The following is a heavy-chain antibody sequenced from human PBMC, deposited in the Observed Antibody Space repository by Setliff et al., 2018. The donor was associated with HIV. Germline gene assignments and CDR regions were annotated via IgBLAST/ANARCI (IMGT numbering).Heavy chain of an antibody. CDR3: ARDGGGSGWSLGEFDF. CDR2: IHTTGSI. J-gene: IGHJ4*02. CDR1: GGSIRTGNYY. V-gene: IGHV4-61*09. Sequence: PSETLSLTCTVSGGSIRTGNYYWNWIRQPAGKGLEWIGHIHTTGSITYNPFLRSRVTISLDTSKNQVALSLASVTAADTAVYYCARDGGGSGWSLGEFDFWGQGTLVTVSS. D-gene: IGHD6-19*01.